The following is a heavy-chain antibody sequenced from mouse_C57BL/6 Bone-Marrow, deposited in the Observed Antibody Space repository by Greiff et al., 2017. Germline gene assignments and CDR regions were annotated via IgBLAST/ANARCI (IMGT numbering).Heavy chain of an antibody. D-gene: IGHD2-3*01. CDR1: GYTFTNYW. CDR3: ARSIYDGYYVAGFAY. CDR2: IYPGGGYT. Sequence: QVQLKQSGAELVRPGTSVKMSCKASGYTFTNYWIGWAKQRPGHGLEWIGDIYPGGGYTNYNEKFKGKATLTADKSSSTAYMQFSSLTAEDSAIYYWARSIYDGYYVAGFAYWGQGTLVTVSA. V-gene: IGHV1-63*01. J-gene: IGHJ3*01.